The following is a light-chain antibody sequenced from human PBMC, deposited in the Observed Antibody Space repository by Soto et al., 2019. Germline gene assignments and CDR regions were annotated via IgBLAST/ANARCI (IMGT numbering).Light chain of an antibody. V-gene: IGLV1-40*01. J-gene: IGLJ2*01. Sequence: QSVLTQPPSVSGAPGQRVTISCTGISANIGAGYDVHWYQQLPGTAPKVLIYGNSNRPSGVPDRFSGSKSGTSASLAITGLKAEDEADYYCQSYDSSLTVVVFGGGTKPNVL. CDR3: QSYDSSLTVVV. CDR1: SANIGAGYD. CDR2: GNS.